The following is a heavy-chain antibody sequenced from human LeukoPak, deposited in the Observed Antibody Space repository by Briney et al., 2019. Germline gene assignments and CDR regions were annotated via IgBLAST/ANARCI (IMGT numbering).Heavy chain of an antibody. V-gene: IGHV3-23*01. CDR3: AKCSFSVYSRLPSSD. D-gene: IGHD5-18*01. Sequence: GGSLRLSCAASGFTFSSYAMSWVRQAPGKGLEWVSAISGSGGSTYYADSVKGRFTISRDNSKNTLYLQMNSLRAEDTAVYYCAKCSFSVYSRLPSSDWGQGTLVTVSS. CDR2: ISGSGGST. J-gene: IGHJ4*02. CDR1: GFTFSSYA.